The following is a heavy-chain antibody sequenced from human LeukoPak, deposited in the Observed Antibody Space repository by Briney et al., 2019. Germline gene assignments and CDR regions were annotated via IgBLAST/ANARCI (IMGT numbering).Heavy chain of an antibody. CDR2: ISSSSSNI. J-gene: IGHJ4*02. Sequence: PGGALRLSCAASGFTFSSYSMNWVRQAPGKGLEWVSSISSSSSNIYYADSVKGRFTISRDNAKNSLYLQMNSLRAEDTAVYYCARDEYSGSSLFDYWGQGTLVTVSS. CDR3: ARDEYSGSSLFDY. CDR1: GFTFSSYS. D-gene: IGHD1-26*01. V-gene: IGHV3-21*01.